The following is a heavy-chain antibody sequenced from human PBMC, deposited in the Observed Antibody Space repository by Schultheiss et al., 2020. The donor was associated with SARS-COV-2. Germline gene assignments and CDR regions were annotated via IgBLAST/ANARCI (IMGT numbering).Heavy chain of an antibody. D-gene: IGHD3-22*01. CDR3: ARASRRAQYYYDSSGSFDY. J-gene: IGHJ4*02. Sequence: SETLSLTCAVSGGSISSGGYSWSWIRQPPGKGLEWIGRIYTSGSTNSNPSLKSRVTISVDTSKNQFSLKLSSVTAADTAVYYCARASRRAQYYYDSSGSFDYWGQGTLVTVSS. CDR1: GGSISSGGYS. V-gene: IGHV4-61*02. CDR2: IYTSGST.